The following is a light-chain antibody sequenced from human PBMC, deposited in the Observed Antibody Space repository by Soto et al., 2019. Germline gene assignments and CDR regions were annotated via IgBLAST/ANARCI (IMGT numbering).Light chain of an antibody. CDR1: SSDVGNYNR. V-gene: IGLV2-18*02. Sequence: SLLTQPPSVSGSHGQSVALSCTGTSSDVGNYNRVSWYQQPPGTAPKLMIYEVSNRPSGVPDRFSGSKSGNKASLTISGLQAEDEADYYCRSYTTSSTYVFGTGTKVTVL. J-gene: IGLJ1*01. CDR3: RSYTTSSTYV. CDR2: EVS.